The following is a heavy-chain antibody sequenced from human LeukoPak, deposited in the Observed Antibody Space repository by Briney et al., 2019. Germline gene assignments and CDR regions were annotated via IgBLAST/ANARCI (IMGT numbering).Heavy chain of an antibody. Sequence: GGSLRLSCAASGFTFSSYGMHWVRQAPGKGLEWVAVIWYDGSNKYYADSVKGRFTISRDNSKNTLYLQMNSLRAEDTAVYYCARNPYSSRRNPETYAFDIWGQGTMVTVSS. V-gene: IGHV3-33*01. CDR1: GFTFSSYG. CDR2: IWYDGSNK. J-gene: IGHJ3*02. D-gene: IGHD6-13*01. CDR3: ARNPYSSRRNPETYAFDI.